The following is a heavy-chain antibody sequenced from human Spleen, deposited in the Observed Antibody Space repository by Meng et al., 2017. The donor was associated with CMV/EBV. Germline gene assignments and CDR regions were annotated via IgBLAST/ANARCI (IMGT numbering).Heavy chain of an antibody. D-gene: IGHD3-3*01. CDR1: GYTFTNYG. Sequence: ASVKVSCKASGYTFTNYGISWVRQAPGQGLEWMGWISGYNGNTNYAQKLQGRVTMTTDTSTSTAYMELRSLRSDDTAVYYCARGPAFWSDYYFDYWGQGTLVTVSS. V-gene: IGHV1-18*01. CDR2: ISGYNGNT. J-gene: IGHJ4*02. CDR3: ARGPAFWSDYYFDY.